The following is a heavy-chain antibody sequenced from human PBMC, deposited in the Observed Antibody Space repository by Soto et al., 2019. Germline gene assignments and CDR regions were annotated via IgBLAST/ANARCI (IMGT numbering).Heavy chain of an antibody. V-gene: IGHV1-18*01. Sequence: QVQLVQAGAEVKKPGASVKVSCKDSGYTFTHYGIPWVRQAPGQGLEWMGWINSFSGDTNYPQKLQGRLTMTTDTSTNTVYMELRNLRSDDTVVYYCARDLHSGGKYWYFDIWGRGTLVTVSS. D-gene: IGHD2-15*01. CDR1: GYTFTHYG. J-gene: IGHJ2*01. CDR2: INSFSGDT. CDR3: ARDLHSGGKYWYFDI.